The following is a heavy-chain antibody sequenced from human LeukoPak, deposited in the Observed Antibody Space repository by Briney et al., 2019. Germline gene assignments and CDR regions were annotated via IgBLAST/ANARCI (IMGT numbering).Heavy chain of an antibody. Sequence: PGGSLRLSCAASGFTFSGYWMSWVRQAPGKGLEWVATIEQGGGEKYYVDSVKGRFTISRDNADNSLYLQMNSLRAEDTALYYCARSNIGASLDYWGQGTLVTVSS. J-gene: IGHJ4*02. CDR3: ARSNIGASLDY. V-gene: IGHV3-7*02. CDR1: GFTFSGYW. D-gene: IGHD6-13*01. CDR2: IEQGGGEK.